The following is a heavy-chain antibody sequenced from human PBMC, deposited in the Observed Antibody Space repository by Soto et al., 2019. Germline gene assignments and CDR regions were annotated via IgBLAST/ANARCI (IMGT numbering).Heavy chain of an antibody. D-gene: IGHD3-10*01. CDR3: ASGYGDYYYYGMDV. CDR2: INHSGST. V-gene: IGHV4-34*01. Sequence: QVQLQQWGAGLLKPSETLSLTCAVYGGSFSGYYWSWIRQPPGKGLEWIGEINHSGSTNYNPSLKRRVTISVDTSKNQFSLKLSSVTAADTAVYYCASGYGDYYYYGMDVWGQGTTVTVSS. CDR1: GGSFSGYY. J-gene: IGHJ6*02.